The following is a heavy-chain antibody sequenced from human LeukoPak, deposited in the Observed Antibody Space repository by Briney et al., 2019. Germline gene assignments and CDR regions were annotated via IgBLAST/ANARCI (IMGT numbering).Heavy chain of an antibody. CDR2: ISAYDGNT. D-gene: IGHD6-13*01. J-gene: IGHJ4*02. V-gene: IGHV1-18*01. Sequence: ASVKVSCKASGYTFTSYGISWVRQAPGQGLEWMGWISAYDGNTNYAQKLQGRVTMTTDTSTSTAYMELRSLRSDDTAVYYCARVLIAAAGTWAAGAREQDYWGQGTLVTVSS. CDR1: GYTFTSYG. CDR3: ARVLIAAAGTWAAGAREQDY.